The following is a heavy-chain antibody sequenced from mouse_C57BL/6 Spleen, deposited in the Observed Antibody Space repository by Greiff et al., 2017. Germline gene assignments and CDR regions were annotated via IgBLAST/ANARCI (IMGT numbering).Heavy chain of an antibody. V-gene: IGHV1-4*01. Sequence: VKLMESGAELARPGASVKMSCKASGYTFTSYTMHWVKQRPGQGLEWIGYINPSSGYTKYNQKFKDKATLTADKSSSTAYMQLSSLTSEDSAVYYCARSLYDGYYVGYFDVWGTGTTVTVSS. CDR2: INPSSGYT. CDR1: GYTFTSYT. D-gene: IGHD2-3*01. J-gene: IGHJ1*03. CDR3: ARSLYDGYYVGYFDV.